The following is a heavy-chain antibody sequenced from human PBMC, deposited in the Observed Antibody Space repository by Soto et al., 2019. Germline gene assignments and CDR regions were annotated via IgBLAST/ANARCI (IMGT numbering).Heavy chain of an antibody. Sequence: ASVKVSCKASGYTFSSYYMNWVRQAPGQGLEWMGWISAYNGNTNYAQKLQGRVTMTTDTSTSTAYMELRSLRSDDTAVYYCARGRMKQWLANDAFDIWGQGTMVTVSS. CDR2: ISAYNGNT. J-gene: IGHJ3*02. D-gene: IGHD6-19*01. V-gene: IGHV1-18*04. CDR3: ARGRMKQWLANDAFDI. CDR1: GYTFSSYY.